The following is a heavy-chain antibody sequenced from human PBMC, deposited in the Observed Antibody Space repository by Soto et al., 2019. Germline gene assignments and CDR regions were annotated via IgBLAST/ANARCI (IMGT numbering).Heavy chain of an antibody. D-gene: IGHD3-3*01. V-gene: IGHV3-30*18. J-gene: IGHJ6*02. Sequence: GGSLRLSCAASGFTFSSYGMHWVRHAPGKGPEWVAVISYDGSNKYYADSVKGRFTISRDNSKNTLYLQMNSLRAEDTAVYYCAKDVVTIFGVVRARYYYYGMDVWGQGTTVTVSS. CDR3: AKDVVTIFGVVRARYYYYGMDV. CDR2: ISYDGSNK. CDR1: GFTFSSYG.